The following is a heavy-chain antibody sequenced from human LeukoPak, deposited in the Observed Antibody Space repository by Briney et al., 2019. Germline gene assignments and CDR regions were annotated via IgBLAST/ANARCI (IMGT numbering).Heavy chain of an antibody. CDR2: IYYSGST. V-gene: IGHV4-39*07. Sequence: SETLSLTCTVSGGSISSSSYYWGWIRQPPGKGLEWIGSIYYSGSTYYNPSLKSRVTISVDTSKNQFSLKLSSVTAADTAMYYCAKRTGLGVVTVNDFWGQGTLVTVSS. CDR1: GGSISSSSYY. D-gene: IGHD3-3*01. CDR3: AKRTGLGVVTVNDF. J-gene: IGHJ4*02.